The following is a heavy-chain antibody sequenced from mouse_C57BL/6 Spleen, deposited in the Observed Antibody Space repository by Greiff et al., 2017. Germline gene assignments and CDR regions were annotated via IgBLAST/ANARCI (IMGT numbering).Heavy chain of an antibody. V-gene: IGHV5-4*03. CDR2: ISDGGSYT. D-gene: IGHD1-1*01. CDR1: GFTFSSYA. J-gene: IGHJ2*01. Sequence: EVKLVESGGGLVKPGGSLKLSCAASGFTFSSYAMSWVRQTPEKRLEWVATISDGGSYTYYPDNVKGRFTISRDNAKNNLYLQMSHLTSEDTAMYYCARVYYGSPYYFDYWGLGTTLTVSS. CDR3: ARVYYGSPYYFDY.